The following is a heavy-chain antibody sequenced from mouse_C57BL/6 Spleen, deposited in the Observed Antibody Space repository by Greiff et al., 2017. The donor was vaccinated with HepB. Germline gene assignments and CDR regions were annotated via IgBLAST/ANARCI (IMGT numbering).Heavy chain of an antibody. CDR1: GYTFTSYW. CDR3: TRWGDYDDEAWFAY. CDR2: IYPGNSDT. J-gene: IGHJ3*01. V-gene: IGHV1-5*01. Sequence: VQLQQSGTVLARPGASVKMSCKTSGYTFTSYWIHWVKQRPGQGLEWIGAIYPGNSDTSYNQKFKGKAKLTAVTSASTAYMELSSLTNEDSAVYYCTRWGDYDDEAWFAYWGQGTLVTVSA. D-gene: IGHD2-4*01.